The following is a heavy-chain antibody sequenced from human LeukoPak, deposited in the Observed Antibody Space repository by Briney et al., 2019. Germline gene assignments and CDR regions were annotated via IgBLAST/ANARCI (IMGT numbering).Heavy chain of an antibody. CDR1: GGSFSGYY. V-gene: IGHV4-34*01. Sequence: SETLSLTCAVYGGSFSGYYWSWIRQPPGKGLEWIGEINHSRSTNYNPSLKSRVTISVDTSKNQFSLKLSSVTAADTAVYYCARGEPAAVAGTVYYFDYWGQGTLVTVSS. J-gene: IGHJ4*02. CDR3: ARGEPAAVAGTVYYFDY. D-gene: IGHD6-19*01. CDR2: INHSRST.